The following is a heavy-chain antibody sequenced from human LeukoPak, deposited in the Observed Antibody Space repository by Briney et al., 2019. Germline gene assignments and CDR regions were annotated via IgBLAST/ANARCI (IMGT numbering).Heavy chain of an antibody. CDR1: GGSISSYY. CDR2: IYYSGST. J-gene: IGHJ4*02. V-gene: IGHV4-59*01. D-gene: IGHD6-6*01. CDR3: ARSYSSSPSSNYFDY. Sequence: SETLSLTCTVSGGSISSYYWSWIRQPPGKGLEWIGHIYYSGSTNYNPSLKSRVTISVDTSKNQFSLKLSSVTAADTAVYYCARSYSSSPSSNYFDYWGQGTLVTVSS.